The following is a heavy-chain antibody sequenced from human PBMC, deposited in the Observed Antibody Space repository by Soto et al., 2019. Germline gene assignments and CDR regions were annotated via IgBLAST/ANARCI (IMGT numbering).Heavy chain of an antibody. D-gene: IGHD3-16*01. Sequence: GGSLRLSCEASGFIFSTYSMTWVRQAPGKGLEWVAAISPSGDSTYYADSVKGRLTISRDNSKNTLYLQMNSLRAEDTAVYYCAKDFRHGAWAFDYWGQGTLVTVSS. CDR1: GFIFSTYS. J-gene: IGHJ4*02. CDR2: ISPSGDST. V-gene: IGHV3-23*01. CDR3: AKDFRHGAWAFDY.